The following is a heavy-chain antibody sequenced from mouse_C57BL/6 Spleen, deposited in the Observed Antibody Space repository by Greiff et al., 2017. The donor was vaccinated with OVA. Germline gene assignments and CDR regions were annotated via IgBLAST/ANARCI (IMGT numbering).Heavy chain of an antibody. CDR1: GYTFTDYY. Sequence: EVQLQQSGPELVKPGASVKISCKASGYTFTDYYMNWVKQSHGKSLEWIGDINPNNGGTSYNQKFKGKATLTVDKSSSTAYMELRSLTSEDSAVYYCARWAMGYFDVWGTGTTVTVSS. V-gene: IGHV1-26*01. CDR3: ARWAMGYFDV. J-gene: IGHJ1*03. CDR2: INPNNGGT.